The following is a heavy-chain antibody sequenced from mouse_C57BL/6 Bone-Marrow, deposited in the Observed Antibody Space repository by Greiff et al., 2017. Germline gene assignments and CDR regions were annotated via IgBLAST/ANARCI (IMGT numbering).Heavy chain of an antibody. CDR1: GYTFTDYY. CDR2: INPNNGGT. D-gene: IGHD3-1*01. J-gene: IGHJ2*01. Sequence: EVQLQQSGPELVKPGASVKISCKASGYTFTDYYMNWVKQSHGKSLEWIGDINPNNGGTSYNQKFKGKATLTVDKSSSTAYMELRSLTSEDSAVDYCARGLDYFDYWGQGTTLTVSS. CDR3: ARGLDYFDY. V-gene: IGHV1-26*01.